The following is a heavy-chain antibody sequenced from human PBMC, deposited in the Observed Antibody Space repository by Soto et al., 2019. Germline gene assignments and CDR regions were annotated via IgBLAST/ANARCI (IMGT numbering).Heavy chain of an antibody. Sequence: SQRLSCAASGFTPSRHTMNWVRQAPGKGLEWVSFIGSRTSDIYYADSVKGRFTISRDNAKNSLYLDLTRLRAEDTAVYFCVRDYYDTSGYPNTFDMWGQGTIVTVSS. CDR2: IGSRTSDI. D-gene: IGHD3-22*01. J-gene: IGHJ3*02. CDR1: GFTPSRHT. V-gene: IGHV3-21*01. CDR3: VRDYYDTSGYPNTFDM.